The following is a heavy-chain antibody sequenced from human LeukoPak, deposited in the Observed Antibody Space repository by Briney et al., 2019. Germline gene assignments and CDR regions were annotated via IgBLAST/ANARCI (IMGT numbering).Heavy chain of an antibody. CDR1: GYTFTRYY. CDR2: INPNSGGT. Sequence: GASVKVSCKASGYTFTRYYMHWVRQAPGQGLEWMGWINPNSGGTNYAQKFQGRVTMTRDTSISTAYMELSRLRSDDTAVYYCARADTAMANWFDPWGQGTLVTVSS. CDR3: ARADTAMANWFDP. J-gene: IGHJ5*02. V-gene: IGHV1-2*02. D-gene: IGHD5-18*01.